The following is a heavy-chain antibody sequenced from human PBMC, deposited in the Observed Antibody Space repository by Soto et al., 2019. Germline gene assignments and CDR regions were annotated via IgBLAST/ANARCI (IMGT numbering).Heavy chain of an antibody. CDR3: GRGSGPRGRPY. D-gene: IGHD6-25*01. CDR1: ECRLIYYL. V-gene: IGHV3-74*01. J-gene: IGHJ4*01. Sequence: GGSLRTQCGSCECRLIYYLLRCIRQTPGKGLVWVARINGDGTTTYVGSVKGRFTISRDNAKSMVYLQMNSLRVEYMVMYYCGRGSGPRGRPYWGQGIAVTVSA. CDR2: INGDGTT.